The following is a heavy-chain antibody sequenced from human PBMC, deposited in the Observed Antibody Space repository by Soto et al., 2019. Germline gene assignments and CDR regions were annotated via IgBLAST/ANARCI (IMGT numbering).Heavy chain of an antibody. J-gene: IGHJ3*02. V-gene: IGHV1-69*13. CDR3: ARPRESYYDSSGYPRDGAFDI. Sequence: GASVKVSCKASGGTFSSYAISWVRQAPGQGLEWMGGIIPIFGTANYAQKFQGRVTITADESTSTAYMELSSLRFEDTAVYYRARPRESYYDSSGYPRDGAFDIWGQGTMVTVSS. D-gene: IGHD3-22*01. CDR1: GGTFSSYA. CDR2: IIPIFGTA.